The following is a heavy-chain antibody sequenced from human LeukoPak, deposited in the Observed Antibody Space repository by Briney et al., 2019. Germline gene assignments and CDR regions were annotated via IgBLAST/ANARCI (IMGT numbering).Heavy chain of an antibody. Sequence: PSETLSLTCAVYGGSFSGYYWSWIRQPPGKGLEWIGEINHSGSTNYNPSLKSRVTISVDTSKNQFSLKLSSVTAADTAVYYCARDLGIAAAGPVDYWGQGTLVTVSS. J-gene: IGHJ4*02. CDR2: INHSGST. V-gene: IGHV4-34*01. D-gene: IGHD6-13*01. CDR1: GGSFSGYY. CDR3: ARDLGIAAAGPVDY.